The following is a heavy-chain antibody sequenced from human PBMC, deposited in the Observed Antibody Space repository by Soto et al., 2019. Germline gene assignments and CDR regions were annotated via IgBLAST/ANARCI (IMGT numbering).Heavy chain of an antibody. D-gene: IGHD3-3*02. J-gene: IGHJ4*02. Sequence: WETLSLTCTVSGSSINSSGYYWGWIRQPPGKGLEWIGSMFYGVSTYYNPSLKSRVTVSVDTSKNQFSLNLRSVTAADTAVYYCARLPSRHLVDYWGQGTLVTVSS. CDR3: ARLPSRHLVDY. V-gene: IGHV4-39*01. CDR2: MFYGVST. CDR1: GSSINSSGYY.